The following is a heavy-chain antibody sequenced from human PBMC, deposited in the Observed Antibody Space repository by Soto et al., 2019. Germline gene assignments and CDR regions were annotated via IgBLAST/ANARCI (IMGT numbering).Heavy chain of an antibody. Sequence: QVHLQESGPGLVKPSETLSLTCVVSGGSINSHYWSWIRQPPGKGLEWIGYIHYTGSTKYNPSLNSRVTISLDTSKSLFSLRLSSVTPANTAVYYCARTWRGGDWGQGTLVTISS. V-gene: IGHV4-59*11. J-gene: IGHJ4*02. CDR2: IHYTGST. D-gene: IGHD1-1*01. CDR3: ARTWRGGD. CDR1: GGSINSHY.